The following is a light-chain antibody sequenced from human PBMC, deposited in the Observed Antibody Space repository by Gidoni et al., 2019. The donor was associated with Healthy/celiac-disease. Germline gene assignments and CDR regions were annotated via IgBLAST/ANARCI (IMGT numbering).Light chain of an antibody. Sequence: DIQMTQSPYSLSASVGDRVTITCRASQSISSNLNWYQQKPGKAPKLMIYAESSLQSGVPSRFSCSGSGTGFTLTISILQPEDFATYYYQRSYSTPLTFGGGTKVEIK. CDR2: AES. CDR1: QSISSN. V-gene: IGKV1-39*01. CDR3: QRSYSTPLT. J-gene: IGKJ4*01.